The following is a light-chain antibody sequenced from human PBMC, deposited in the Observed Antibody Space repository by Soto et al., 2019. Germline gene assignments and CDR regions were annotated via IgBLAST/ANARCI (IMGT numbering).Light chain of an antibody. CDR3: QQYENLPT. J-gene: IGKJ5*01. V-gene: IGKV1-33*01. CDR1: QGISSW. Sequence: DIQMTQSPSSVSASVGDRVTITCRASQGISSWLAWYQQKPGRAPKLLIYDVSNLEAGVPSRFRGSGSGTDFTFTISRLQPEDIATYYCQQYENLPTFGQGTRLEI. CDR2: DVS.